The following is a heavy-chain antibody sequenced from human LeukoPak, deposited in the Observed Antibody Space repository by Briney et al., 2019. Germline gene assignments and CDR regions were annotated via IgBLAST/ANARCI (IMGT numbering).Heavy chain of an antibody. V-gene: IGHV1-69*13. D-gene: IGHD3-9*01. CDR3: ASNSLRYFDWFDY. J-gene: IGHJ4*02. CDR1: GYTFTSYA. CDR2: IIPIFGTA. Sequence: SVKVSCKASGYTFTSYAMNWVRQAPGQGLEWMGGIIPIFGTANYAQKFQGRVTITADESTSTAYMELSSLRSEDTAVYYCASNSLRYFDWFDYWGQGTLVTVSS.